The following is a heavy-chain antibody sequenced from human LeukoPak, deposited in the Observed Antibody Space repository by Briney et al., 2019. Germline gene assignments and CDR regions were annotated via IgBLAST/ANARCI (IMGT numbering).Heavy chain of an antibody. V-gene: IGHV3-30*02. CDR2: IRYDGSNK. Sequence: PGGSLRLSCAASGFTFSSYGMYWVRQAPGKGLEWVAFIRYDGSNKYYADSVKGRFTISRDNSKNTLYLQMNSLRAEDTAVYYGAKDEYGYSGYEGAFDIWGQGTMVTVSS. CDR3: AKDEYGYSGYEGAFDI. J-gene: IGHJ3*02. D-gene: IGHD5-12*01. CDR1: GFTFSSYG.